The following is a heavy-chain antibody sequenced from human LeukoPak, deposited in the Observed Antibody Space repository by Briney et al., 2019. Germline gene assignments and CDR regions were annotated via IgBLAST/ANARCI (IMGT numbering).Heavy chain of an antibody. D-gene: IGHD2-21*01. CDR3: ARGEGVSWFDT. Sequence: GESLKISCKGSGYKFNAYWIAWVRQMPGKGLEWMGIIYPGDSDTRYSPSFQGQVTISADQSSRTAYLQWSSLTASDTAVYYCARGEGVSWFDTWGQGTLVTVSS. J-gene: IGHJ5*02. CDR1: GYKFNAYW. V-gene: IGHV5-51*01. CDR2: IYPGDSDT.